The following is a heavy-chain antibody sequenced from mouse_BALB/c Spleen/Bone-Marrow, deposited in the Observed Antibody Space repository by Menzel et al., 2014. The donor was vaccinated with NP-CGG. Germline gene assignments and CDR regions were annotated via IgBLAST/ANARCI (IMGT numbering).Heavy chain of an antibody. CDR1: GFTFSSYG. Sequence: EVMLVESGGGLVQPGGSLKLSCAASGFTFSSYGMSWVRQTPDKRLELVASINSNGGGTYYPDSVKGRFTISRDNAKKTLSLQMSSLKSEDTAVYYCARGNYGNYVDYFDYWGQGTTLTVSS. CDR3: ARGNYGNYVDYFDY. CDR2: INSNGGGT. D-gene: IGHD2-1*01. V-gene: IGHV5-6-3*01. J-gene: IGHJ2*01.